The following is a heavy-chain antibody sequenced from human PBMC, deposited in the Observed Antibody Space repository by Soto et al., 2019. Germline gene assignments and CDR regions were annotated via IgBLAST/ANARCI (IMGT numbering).Heavy chain of an antibody. CDR2: ISSSSSYI. D-gene: IGHD6-13*01. CDR3: ARERVSSSWPRGYNWFDP. Sequence: GGSLRLSCAASGFTFSSYSMNWVRQAPGKGLEWVSSISSSSSYIYYADSVKGRFTISRDNAKNSLYLQMNSLRAEDTAVYYCARERVSSSWPRGYNWFDPWGQGTLVTVSS. CDR1: GFTFSSYS. J-gene: IGHJ5*02. V-gene: IGHV3-21*01.